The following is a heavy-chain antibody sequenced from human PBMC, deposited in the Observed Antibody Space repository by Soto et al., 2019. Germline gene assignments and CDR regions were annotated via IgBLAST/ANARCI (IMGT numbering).Heavy chain of an antibody. D-gene: IGHD3-10*01. Sequence: GASVKVSCKASGGTFSSYAISWVRQAPGQGLEWMGGIIPIFGTANYAQKFQGRVTITADESTSTAYMELSSLRSEDTAVYYCASTKTTYYYGSENPGYYYGMDVWGQGTTVTVSS. CDR2: IIPIFGTA. V-gene: IGHV1-69*13. CDR1: GGTFSSYA. J-gene: IGHJ6*02. CDR3: ASTKTTYYYGSENPGYYYGMDV.